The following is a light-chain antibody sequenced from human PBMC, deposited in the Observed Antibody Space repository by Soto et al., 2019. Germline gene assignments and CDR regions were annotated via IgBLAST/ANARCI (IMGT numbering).Light chain of an antibody. CDR1: SSDIGGYNY. V-gene: IGLV2-14*03. J-gene: IGLJ2*01. CDR2: DVS. Sequence: QSVLTQPASVSGSPGQSITISCTGTSSDIGGYNYVSWYQQHPGKAPKLMIYDVSDRPSGVSNRFSGSKSGNTASLTISGLQAEDEADYYCGSYASSNTVLFGGWTKRTVL. CDR3: GSYASSNTVL.